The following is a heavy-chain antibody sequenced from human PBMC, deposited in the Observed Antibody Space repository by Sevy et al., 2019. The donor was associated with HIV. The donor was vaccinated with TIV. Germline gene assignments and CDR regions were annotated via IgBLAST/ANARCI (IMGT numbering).Heavy chain of an antibody. CDR2: IIPIFGTA. J-gene: IGHJ4*02. Sequence: ASVKVSCKASGGTFSSYAISWVRQAPGQGLEWMGGIIPIFGTANYAQKFQGRVTITADESTSTAYMELSSLRSEETAVYYCARSLGGIAAAVPVYYFDYWGQGTLVTVSS. CDR1: GGTFSSYA. D-gene: IGHD6-13*01. V-gene: IGHV1-69*13. CDR3: ARSLGGIAAAVPVYYFDY.